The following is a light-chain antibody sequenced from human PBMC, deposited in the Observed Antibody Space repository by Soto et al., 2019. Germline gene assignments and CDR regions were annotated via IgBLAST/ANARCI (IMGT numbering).Light chain of an antibody. CDR2: GAS. Sequence: IVMTQSPATLSVSPGEGVTLSCRASQSVDNNLAWYQQKPGQAPRLLIYGASTRATGIPGTFSGSGSGTEFPLTISSLQSEDFAVYYCQQYHNWPRTFGQGNTVEIK. V-gene: IGKV3-15*01. CDR1: QSVDNN. CDR3: QQYHNWPRT. J-gene: IGKJ1*01.